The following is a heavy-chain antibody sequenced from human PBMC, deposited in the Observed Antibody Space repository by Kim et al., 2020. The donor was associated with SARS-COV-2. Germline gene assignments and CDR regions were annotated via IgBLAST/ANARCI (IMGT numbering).Heavy chain of an antibody. J-gene: IGHJ5*02. D-gene: IGHD6-13*01. Sequence: NPSLKSRVTISVDTSKNQFSLKLSSVTAADTAVYYCARPYSSSFSIWFDPWGQGTLVTVSS. V-gene: IGHV4-39*01. CDR3: ARPYSSSFSIWFDP.